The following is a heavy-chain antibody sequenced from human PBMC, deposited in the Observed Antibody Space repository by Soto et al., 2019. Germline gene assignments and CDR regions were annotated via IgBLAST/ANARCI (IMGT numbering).Heavy chain of an antibody. CDR3: ARASAGGSGSYYYYYYGMDV. J-gene: IGHJ6*02. CDR2: IYYSGST. D-gene: IGHD3-10*01. V-gene: IGHV4-59*01. CDR1: GGSISSYY. Sequence: SETLSLTCTVSGGSISSYYWSWIRQPPGKGLEWIGYIYYSGSTNYNPSLKSRVTISVDTSKNQFSLKLSSVTAADTAVYYCARASAGGSGSYYYYYYGMDVWGQGTTVTVSS.